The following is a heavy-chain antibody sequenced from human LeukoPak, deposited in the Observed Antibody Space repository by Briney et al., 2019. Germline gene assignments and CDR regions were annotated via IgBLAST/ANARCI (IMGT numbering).Heavy chain of an antibody. CDR3: ARDKVVAAPNYFGMVV. D-gene: IGHD2-15*01. J-gene: IGHJ6*02. Sequence: EASVKVSCKASGYTFTSYDVNWVRQATGQGLEWMGWMNPNSGNTGLAQKFQGRVTLTRDTSLSTAYMELSNLGSDDTAVYYCARDKVVAAPNYFGMVVWGQGTTVSVSS. CDR1: GYTFTSYD. CDR2: MNPNSGNT. V-gene: IGHV1-8*01.